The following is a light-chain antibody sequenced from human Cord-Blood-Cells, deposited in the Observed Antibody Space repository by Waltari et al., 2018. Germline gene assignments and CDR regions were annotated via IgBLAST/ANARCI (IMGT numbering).Light chain of an antibody. CDR2: GAS. CDR3: QQYNNWPYT. CDR1: QSVSSN. J-gene: IGKJ2*01. Sequence: EIVMTQSPATLSVSPGERATLPCRAGQSVSSNLAWYQQKPGQAPRLLIYGASTRATGIPARFSGSGSGTEFTLTISSLQSEDFAVYYCQQYNNWPYTFGQGTKLEIK. V-gene: IGKV3-15*01.